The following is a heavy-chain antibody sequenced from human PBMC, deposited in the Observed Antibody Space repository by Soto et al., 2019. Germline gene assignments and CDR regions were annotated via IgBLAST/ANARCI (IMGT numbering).Heavy chain of an antibody. Sequence: QVQLVQSGAEVKKPGSSVKVSCKASGGTFSSYAISWVRQAPGQGLEWMGGIIPIFGTANYAQKFQGRVTITADEFTSTAYMEVGSLRSEDTAVYYCARGGYSYGYYYYGMDVWGQGTTVTVSS. V-gene: IGHV1-69*01. CDR1: GGTFSSYA. D-gene: IGHD5-18*01. CDR2: IIPIFGTA. CDR3: ARGGYSYGYYYYGMDV. J-gene: IGHJ6*02.